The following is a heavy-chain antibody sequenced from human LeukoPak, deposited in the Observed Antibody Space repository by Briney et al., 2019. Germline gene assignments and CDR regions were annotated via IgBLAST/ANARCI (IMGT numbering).Heavy chain of an antibody. CDR1: GGSFSGYY. CDR3: ARQWVPVAGSDAFDI. J-gene: IGHJ3*02. Sequence: SETLSLTCAVYGGSFSGYYWGWIRQPPGKGLEWIGSIYYSGSTYYNPSLKSRVTISVDTSKNQFSLKLSSVTAADTAVYYCARQWVPVAGSDAFDIWGQGTMVTVSS. V-gene: IGHV4-39*01. D-gene: IGHD6-19*01. CDR2: IYYSGST.